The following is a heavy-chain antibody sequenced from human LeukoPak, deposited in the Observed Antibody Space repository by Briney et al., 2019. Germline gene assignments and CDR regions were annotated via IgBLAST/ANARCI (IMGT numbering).Heavy chain of an antibody. CDR3: ARGNTVTTGWFDP. CDR1: GGTFSSYT. D-gene: IGHD4-17*01. V-gene: IGHV1-69*02. J-gene: IGHJ5*02. Sequence: SVKVSCKASGGTFSSYTISWVRQAPGQGLEWMGRIIPILGIANYAQKFQGRVTITADKSTSTAYMELSSLRSEDTAVYYCARGNTVTTGWFDPWGQGTLVTVSP. CDR2: IIPILGIA.